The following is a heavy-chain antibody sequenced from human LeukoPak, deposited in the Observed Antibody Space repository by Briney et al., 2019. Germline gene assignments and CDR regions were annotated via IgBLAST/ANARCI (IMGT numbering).Heavy chain of an antibody. Sequence: GGSLRLSCAASGFTFSSYSMNWVRQAPGKGLEWVSSISSSSSYIYYAGSVKGRFTISRDNAKNSLYLQMNSLRAEDTAVYYCASGDPPDIWGQGTMVTVSS. V-gene: IGHV3-21*01. CDR3: ASGDPPDI. CDR1: GFTFSSYS. J-gene: IGHJ3*02. CDR2: ISSSSSYI. D-gene: IGHD7-27*01.